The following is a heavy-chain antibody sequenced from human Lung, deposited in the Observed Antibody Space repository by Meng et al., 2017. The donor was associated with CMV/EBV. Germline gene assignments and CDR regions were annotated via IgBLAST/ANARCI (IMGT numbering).Heavy chain of an antibody. Sequence: SXXVSXKASGYTFINHGFSWVRQAPGQGLEWMGWISTYSGNTNYAQKFQGRVTMSTDTSTNTAYMELRSLRSDDTAVYYCARDFVPFGATAVYYGMDVWGQGTSVTVSS. CDR2: ISTYSGNT. D-gene: IGHD6-13*01. CDR3: ARDFVPFGATAVYYGMDV. J-gene: IGHJ6*02. V-gene: IGHV1-18*01. CDR1: GYTFINHG.